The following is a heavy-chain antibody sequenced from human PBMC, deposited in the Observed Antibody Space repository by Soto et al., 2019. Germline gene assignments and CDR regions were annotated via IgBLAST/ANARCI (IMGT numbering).Heavy chain of an antibody. CDR1: GFTFSAYN. CDR3: SRSPEVGVRGGY. Sequence: PGGSLRLSCTGSGFTFSAYNINWVRQAPGKGLEWVSSISASYQIYQSDSMKGRFTISRENARNSVYLQINSLRDEDTALYYCSRSPEVGVRGGYWGQGTPVTVSS. D-gene: IGHD3-3*01. CDR2: ISASYQI. V-gene: IGHV3-21*01. J-gene: IGHJ4*02.